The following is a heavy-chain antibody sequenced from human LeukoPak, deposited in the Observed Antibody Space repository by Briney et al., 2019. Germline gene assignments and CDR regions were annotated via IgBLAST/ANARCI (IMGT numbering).Heavy chain of an antibody. D-gene: IGHD2-15*01. J-gene: IGHJ4*02. Sequence: PSETLSLTCTVSGGSISSSSYYWGWIRQPPGKGLEWIGSISYSGSTYYNPSLKSRVTVSVDTSKNQSSLKLSSVTAADTAVYYSTSGSVVVAAMVRYWGQGTLVTVSS. V-gene: IGHV4-39*01. CDR2: ISYSGST. CDR3: TSGSVVVAAMVRY. CDR1: GGSISSSSYY.